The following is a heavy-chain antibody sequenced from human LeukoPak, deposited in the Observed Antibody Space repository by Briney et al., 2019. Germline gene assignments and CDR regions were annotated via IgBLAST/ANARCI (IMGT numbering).Heavy chain of an antibody. J-gene: IGHJ3*02. V-gene: IGHV4-39*01. Sequence: SETLSLTCTVSGGSISSSSHYWGWIRQPPGKGLEWIGSIYYSGSTYYNPSLKSRVTISVDTSKNQFSLKLSSVTAADTAVYYCARLQRVRAFDIWGQGTMVTVSS. CDR2: IYYSGST. CDR1: GGSISSSSHY. CDR3: ARLQRVRAFDI. D-gene: IGHD4/OR15-4a*01.